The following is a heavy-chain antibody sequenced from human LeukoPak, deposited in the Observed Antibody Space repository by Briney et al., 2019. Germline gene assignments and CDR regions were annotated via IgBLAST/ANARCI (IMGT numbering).Heavy chain of an antibody. D-gene: IGHD6-19*01. CDR1: GFPFSSYG. V-gene: IGHV3-33*01. CDR3: ARVRRYSSGWYDYFDY. CDR2: IWYDGSNK. Sequence: GSLRLSCAASGFPFSSYGMHWVRQAPGKGLEWVAVIWYDGSNKYYADSVKGRFTISRDNSKNTLYLQMNSLRAEDTAVYYCARVRRYSSGWYDYFDYWGQGTLVTVSS. J-gene: IGHJ4*02.